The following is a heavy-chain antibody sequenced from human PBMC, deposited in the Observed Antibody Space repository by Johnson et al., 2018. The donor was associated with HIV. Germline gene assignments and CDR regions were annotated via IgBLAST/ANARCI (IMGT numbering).Heavy chain of an antibody. J-gene: IGHJ3*02. V-gene: IGHV3-9*01. Sequence: VQLVESGGGLVQPGRSLRLSCAASGFTFDDYAMHWVRQAPGKGLEWVSGTSWNSGSTGYADSVKGRFIISRENAKNSLYLQMNSLRAGDTAVYYCARGLWATTPGGAFDIWGQGTMVTVSS. CDR3: ARGLWATTPGGAFDI. CDR1: GFTFDDYA. CDR2: TSWNSGST. D-gene: IGHD1-26*01.